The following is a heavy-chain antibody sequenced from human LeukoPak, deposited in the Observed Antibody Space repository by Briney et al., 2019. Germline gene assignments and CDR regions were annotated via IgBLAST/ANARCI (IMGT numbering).Heavy chain of an antibody. CDR2: INSDSSLM. Sequence: GGSLRLSCAASGFTFSSYSMNWVRQAPGKGLEWVSSINSDSSLMFYAESVKGRFTISRDDAKNSLFLQMDSLRGEDTAVYYCARDPGTSPAPAVDYWGQGTLVTVSS. D-gene: IGHD6-13*01. J-gene: IGHJ4*02. V-gene: IGHV3-21*01. CDR3: ARDPGTSPAPAVDY. CDR1: GFTFSSYS.